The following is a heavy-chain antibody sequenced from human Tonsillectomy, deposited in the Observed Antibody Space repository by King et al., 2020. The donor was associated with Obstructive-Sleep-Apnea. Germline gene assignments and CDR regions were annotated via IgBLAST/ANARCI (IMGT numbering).Heavy chain of an antibody. D-gene: IGHD3-9*01. CDR2: IHNTGGT. Sequence: VQLQESGPGLVKPSETLSLTCTVSGGSISSYYWMWIRQPPGRGLEWIEYIHNTGGTNYNPSLKSRVSISVDTSKNQFSLKVNSMTAADTAVYFCARESPIFNNFDFWGQGTLVTVSS. CDR3: ARESPIFNNFDF. J-gene: IGHJ4*02. CDR1: GGSISSYY. V-gene: IGHV4-59*01.